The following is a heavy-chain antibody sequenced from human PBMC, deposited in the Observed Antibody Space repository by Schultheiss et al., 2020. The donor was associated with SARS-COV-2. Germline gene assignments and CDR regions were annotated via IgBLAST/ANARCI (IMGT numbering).Heavy chain of an antibody. Sequence: GGSLRLSCAASGFTFSSYGMHWVRQAPGKGLEWVSVISGSGGSTYYADSVKGRFTISRDNSKNTLYLQMNSLRAEDTAVYYCAKHYYDSSGYYSPLDYWGQGTLVTVSS. CDR2: ISGSGGST. CDR3: AKHYYDSSGYYSPLDY. V-gene: IGHV3-23*01. CDR1: GFTFSSYG. J-gene: IGHJ4*02. D-gene: IGHD3-22*01.